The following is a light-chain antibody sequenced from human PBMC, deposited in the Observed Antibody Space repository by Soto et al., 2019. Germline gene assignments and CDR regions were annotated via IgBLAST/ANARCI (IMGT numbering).Light chain of an antibody. V-gene: IGKV3-20*01. CDR2: GAS. Sequence: EIVLTQSPGTLSLSPGERATLSCRASQSVSSSFLAWYQQKPGQAPRLLIYGASSRATGIPDRFSGSGSGTDFTLTISGLEPEDFAVYYWHQYGSSPWPFGQGTKVEIK. CDR3: HQYGSSPWP. CDR1: QSVSSSF. J-gene: IGKJ1*01.